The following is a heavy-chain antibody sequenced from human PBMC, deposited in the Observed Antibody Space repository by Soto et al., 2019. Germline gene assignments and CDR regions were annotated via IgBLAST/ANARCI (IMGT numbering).Heavy chain of an antibody. D-gene: IGHD3-22*01. Sequence: PGGSLRLSCAASGFTFSDYSMNWVRQAPGKGLEWVSSISSSSNYRYYADSVKGRFTISRDNAKNSLYLRMNSLRADDTAVYYCARDLNYYDSSGSRYFDYWGQGTLVTVSS. J-gene: IGHJ4*02. V-gene: IGHV3-21*01. CDR1: GFTFSDYS. CDR3: ARDLNYYDSSGSRYFDY. CDR2: ISSSSNYR.